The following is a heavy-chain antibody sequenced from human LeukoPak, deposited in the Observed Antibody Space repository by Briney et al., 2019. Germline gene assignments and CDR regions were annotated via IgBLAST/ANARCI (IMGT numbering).Heavy chain of an antibody. CDR3: ARLSGYSSGHYYSDY. CDR2: IYHSGST. J-gene: IGHJ4*02. CDR1: GGSISSSNW. D-gene: IGHD3-22*01. Sequence: SGTLSLTCAVSGGSISSSNWWSWVRQPPGKGLEWIGEIYHSGSTNYNPSLKSRVTISVDKSKNQFSLKLSSVTAADTAVYYCARLSGYSSGHYYSDYWGQGTLVTVSS. V-gene: IGHV4-4*02.